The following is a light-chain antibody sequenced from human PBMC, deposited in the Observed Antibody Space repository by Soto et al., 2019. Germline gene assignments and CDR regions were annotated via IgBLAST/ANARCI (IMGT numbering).Light chain of an antibody. CDR2: DAS. CDR1: QSLSAY. Sequence: ESVLTQSPATLSLSPGERATLSCRASQSLSAYLAWYQQKPGRAPRLLIYDASNRATGIPARFSGSGSGTDFTLTIASLQPEDFARYYCQQSSNSPFTFGPGTTIDIK. V-gene: IGKV3-11*01. J-gene: IGKJ3*01. CDR3: QQSSNSPFT.